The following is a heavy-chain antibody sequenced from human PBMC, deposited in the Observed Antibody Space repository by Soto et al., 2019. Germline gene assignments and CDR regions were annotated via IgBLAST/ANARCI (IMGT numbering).Heavy chain of an antibody. CDR3: ARGIDGGSYRYYFDY. V-gene: IGHV1-8*02. Sequence: GASVKVSCKASGYTFTSYGISWVRQAPGQGLEWMGWMNPNSGNTGYAQKFQGRVTMTRNTSISTAYMELSSLRSEDTAVYYCARGIDGGSYRYYFDYWGQGTLVTVSS. D-gene: IGHD1-26*01. CDR2: MNPNSGNT. CDR1: GYTFTSYG. J-gene: IGHJ4*02.